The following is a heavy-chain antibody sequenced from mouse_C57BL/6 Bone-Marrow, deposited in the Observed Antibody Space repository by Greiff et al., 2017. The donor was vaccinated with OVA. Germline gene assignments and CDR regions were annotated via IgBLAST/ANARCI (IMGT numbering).Heavy chain of an antibody. CDR1: GYSFTDYN. CDR3: ARKMRLPHYYAMDY. D-gene: IGHD2-4*01. V-gene: IGHV1-39*01. Sequence: EVKLVESGPELVKPGASVKISCKASGYSFTDYNMNWVKQSNGKSLEWIGVINPNYGTTSYNQKFKGKATLTVDQSSSTAYMQLNSLTSEDSAVYYCARKMRLPHYYAMDYWGQGTSVTVSS. J-gene: IGHJ4*01. CDR2: INPNYGTT.